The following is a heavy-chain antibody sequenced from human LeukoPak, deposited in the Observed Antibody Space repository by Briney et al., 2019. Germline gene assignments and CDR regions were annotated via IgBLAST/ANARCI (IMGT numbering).Heavy chain of an antibody. Sequence: SQTLSLTCAVYGASFIPYYCSWIRHPPGKGLKWIGEINHSGSTNYNPSLKSRVTISVDTSKNQFSLKLSSVTAADTAVYYCARGGFYCGGDCYVDYWGQGTLVTVSS. V-gene: IGHV4-34*01. CDR3: ARGGFYCGGDCYVDY. CDR1: GASFIPYY. D-gene: IGHD2-21*02. J-gene: IGHJ4*02. CDR2: INHSGST.